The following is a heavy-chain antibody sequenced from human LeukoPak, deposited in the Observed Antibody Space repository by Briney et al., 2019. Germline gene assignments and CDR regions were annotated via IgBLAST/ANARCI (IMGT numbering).Heavy chain of an antibody. CDR3: AKEMYSGSYYAHDY. D-gene: IGHD1-26*01. J-gene: IGHJ4*02. CDR2: ISGSGSST. Sequence: PGGSLRLSCAASGFTFSSYAMSWVRQAPGKGLRWVSAISGSGSSTYDADSVKGRFTISRDNSKNTLYLQMNSLRAEDTAVYYCAKEMYSGSYYAHDYWGQGTLVTVSS. V-gene: IGHV3-23*01. CDR1: GFTFSSYA.